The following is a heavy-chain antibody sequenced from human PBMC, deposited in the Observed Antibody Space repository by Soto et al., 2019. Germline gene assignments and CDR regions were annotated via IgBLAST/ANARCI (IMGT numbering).Heavy chain of an antibody. Sequence: SLRLSCAASGFTFMNYAIHFVLQAPGKGLEWVAVISRDGSHKYYLDSVKGRFTISRDNSKDTVNLLMNSLRDDDSAMYYCARSRNSAVADSFDFWGQGTLVTVSS. CDR1: GFTFMNYA. CDR3: ARSRNSAVADSFDF. CDR2: ISRDGSHK. J-gene: IGHJ4*02. D-gene: IGHD1-26*01. V-gene: IGHV3-30*04.